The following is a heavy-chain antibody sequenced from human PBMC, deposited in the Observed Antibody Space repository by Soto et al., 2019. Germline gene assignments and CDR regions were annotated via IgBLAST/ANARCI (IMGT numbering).Heavy chain of an antibody. V-gene: IGHV1-2*04. CDR3: ARESSYDSSGYYSAKYAFDI. D-gene: IGHD3-22*01. CDR1: GYTFTGYY. J-gene: IGHJ3*02. Sequence: ASVKVSCKASGYTFTGYYMHWVRQAPGQGLEWMGWINPNSGGTNYAQKFQGWVTMTRDTSISTAYMELSRLRSDDTAVFYFARESSYDSSGYYSAKYAFDIWGQGTMVTVSS. CDR2: INPNSGGT.